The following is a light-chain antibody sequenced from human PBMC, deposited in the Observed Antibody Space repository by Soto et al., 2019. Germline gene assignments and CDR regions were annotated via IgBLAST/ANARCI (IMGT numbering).Light chain of an antibody. V-gene: IGKV1-5*01. CDR2: DAS. J-gene: IGKJ1*01. CDR1: QSVSGW. Sequence: DIQMTQAPSTLSASVGDTVTVTCRASQSVSGWLAWYQQKPGEAPKLLIYDASAWPRGVPARFSGSGSGTKFTLTITSLQPDDFATYYCQQYKTWSGTFGQGTKVDI. CDR3: QQYKTWSGT.